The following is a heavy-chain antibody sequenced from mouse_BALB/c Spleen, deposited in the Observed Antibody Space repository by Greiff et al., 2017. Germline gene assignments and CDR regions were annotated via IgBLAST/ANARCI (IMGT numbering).Heavy chain of an antibody. V-gene: IGHV1S22*01. D-gene: IGHD2-1*01. J-gene: IGHJ1*01. CDR1: GYTFTSYW. CDR2: IYPGSGST. CDR3: ARYGNYGYFDV. Sequence: LQQPGSELVRPGASVKLSCKASGYTFTSYWMHWVKQRPGQGLEWIGNIYPGSGSTNYDEKFKSKATLTVDTSSNTAYLQLSSLTSEDTAVYYCARYGNYGYFDVWGAGTTVTVSS.